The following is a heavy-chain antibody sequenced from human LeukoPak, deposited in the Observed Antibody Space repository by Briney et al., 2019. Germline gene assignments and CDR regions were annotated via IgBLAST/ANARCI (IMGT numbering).Heavy chain of an antibody. CDR2: IYSGGST. Sequence: GGSLRLSCAASGFTFDDYGMSWVRQAPGKGLEWVSVIYSGGSTYYADSVKGRFTISRDNSKNTLYLQMNSLRAEDTAVYYCARDHDVGTRDAFDIWGQGTMVTVSS. CDR3: ARDHDVGTRDAFDI. V-gene: IGHV3-53*01. J-gene: IGHJ3*02. CDR1: GFTFDDYG. D-gene: IGHD1-1*01.